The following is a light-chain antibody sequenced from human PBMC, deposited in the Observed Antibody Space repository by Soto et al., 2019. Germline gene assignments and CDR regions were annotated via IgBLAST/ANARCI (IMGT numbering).Light chain of an antibody. V-gene: IGKV1-39*01. Sequence: DIQMTQSPSSVSASVGDRVTITCRASQSVSAYLHWYQQKPGKAPKVLIYAVSSLQSGVPSRFSGTGTGSGTDFTLTINSLQLEDSATYYCQHGYSTPRTFGQGTKVEIK. CDR2: AVS. CDR3: QHGYSTPRT. J-gene: IGKJ1*01. CDR1: QSVSAY.